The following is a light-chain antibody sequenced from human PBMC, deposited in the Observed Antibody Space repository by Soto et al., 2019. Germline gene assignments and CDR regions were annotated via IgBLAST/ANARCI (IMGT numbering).Light chain of an antibody. CDR1: QGISNF. CDR3: QQSFTNPKP. J-gene: IGKJ1*01. Sequence: DIQMTQSPSSLSASVGDRVTITCRASQGISNFLNWYQQKPGEAPKVLIYAASSLQTGVPSRFTGSGSGTVFTLTITSLQPEDFASYFCQQSFTNPKPFGQGTEVDIK. CDR2: AAS. V-gene: IGKV1-39*01.